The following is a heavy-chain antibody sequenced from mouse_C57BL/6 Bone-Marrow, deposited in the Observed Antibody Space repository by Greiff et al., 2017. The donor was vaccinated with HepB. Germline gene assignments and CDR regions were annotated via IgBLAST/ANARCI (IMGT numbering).Heavy chain of an antibody. D-gene: IGHD2-1*01. Sequence: EVKVVESGGGLVKPGGSLKLSCAASGFTFSDYGMHWVRQAPEKGLEWVAYISSGSSTIYYADTVKGRFTISRDNAKNTLFLQMTSLRSEDTAMYYCARDYGNYCDYWGQGTTLTVSS. CDR1: GFTFSDYG. CDR2: ISSGSSTI. J-gene: IGHJ2*01. CDR3: ARDYGNYCDY. V-gene: IGHV5-17*01.